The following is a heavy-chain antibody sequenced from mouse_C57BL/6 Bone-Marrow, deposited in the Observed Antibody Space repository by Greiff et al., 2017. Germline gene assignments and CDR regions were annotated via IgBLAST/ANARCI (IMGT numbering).Heavy chain of an antibody. Sequence: EVQLQQSGPVLVKPGASVKMSCKASGYTFTDYYMNWVKQSHGKSLEWIGVINPYNGGTSYNQKFKGKATLTVDKSSSTAYMELNSLTSEDSAVYYCARGDDYETWFAYWGQGTLVTVSA. CDR1: GYTFTDYY. V-gene: IGHV1-19*01. CDR2: INPYNGGT. J-gene: IGHJ3*01. CDR3: ARGDDYETWFAY. D-gene: IGHD2-4*01.